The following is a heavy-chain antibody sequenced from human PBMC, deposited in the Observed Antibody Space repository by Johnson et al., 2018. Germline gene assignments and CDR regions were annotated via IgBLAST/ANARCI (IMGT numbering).Heavy chain of an antibody. V-gene: IGHV4-59*01. Sequence: QVQLQESGPGLVKPSETXSLTCTVSGGSISSYYWSWIRQPPGKGLDVIGYIFYTGRTNYDPSLKSRVSISVDKSMNQFSLKLSSVTAADSAMYYRARVITGTTYTFDIWGQGTMVTVSS. D-gene: IGHD1-7*01. CDR3: ARVITGTTYTFDI. J-gene: IGHJ3*02. CDR1: GGSISSYY. CDR2: IFYTGRT.